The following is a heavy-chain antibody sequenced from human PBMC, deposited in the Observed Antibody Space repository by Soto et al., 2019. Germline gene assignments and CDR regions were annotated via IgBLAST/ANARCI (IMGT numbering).Heavy chain of an antibody. CDR2: IYYSGST. V-gene: IGHV4-31*02. Sequence: SETLSLTCNVSGIYISGGGSSCAWIRHHPGKGLEWIGNIYYSGSTYYNPSLNSRVSISLDTSKNQFSLKLTSVTAADTAVYYCARDRMLRAPIDFYGMNVWGQGTTVT. J-gene: IGHJ6*02. CDR3: ARDRMLRAPIDFYGMNV. CDR1: GIYISGGGSS. D-gene: IGHD3-10*01.